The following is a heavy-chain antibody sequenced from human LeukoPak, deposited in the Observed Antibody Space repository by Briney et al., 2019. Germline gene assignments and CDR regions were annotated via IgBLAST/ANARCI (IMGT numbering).Heavy chain of an antibody. V-gene: IGHV3-21*01. J-gene: IGHJ6*04. CDR3: ARSGIGQQTDV. Sequence: GGSLRLSCAASGFTFGSYSMNWVRQAPGKGLEWVSSISSSSSYIYYADSVKGRFTISRDNAKNSLYLQMNSLRAEDTAVYYCARSGIGQQTDVWGKGTTVTVSS. CDR1: GFTFGSYS. CDR2: ISSSSSYI. D-gene: IGHD6-13*01.